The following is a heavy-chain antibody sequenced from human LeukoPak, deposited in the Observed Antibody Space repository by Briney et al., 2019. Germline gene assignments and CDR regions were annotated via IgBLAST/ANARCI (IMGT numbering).Heavy chain of an antibody. J-gene: IGHJ4*02. CDR1: GVSISSSYYY. CDR2: MYNSGST. CDR3: ARDRTGNLFFDY. D-gene: IGHD1-1*01. V-gene: IGHV4-39*07. Sequence: SETLSLTCTVSGVSISSSYYYWGWLRQPPGKGLVWIGTMYNSGSTDYNPSLERRVTISVDTSKNQFSLKLSSVTAADTAVYYCARDRTGNLFFDYWGQGTLVTVSS.